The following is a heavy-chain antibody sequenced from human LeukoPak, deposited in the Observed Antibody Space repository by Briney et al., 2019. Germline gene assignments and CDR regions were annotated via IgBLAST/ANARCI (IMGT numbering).Heavy chain of an antibody. CDR3: ARGLYSGSYPPGY. J-gene: IGHJ4*02. CDR2: INHSGST. CDR1: GGSFSGYY. D-gene: IGHD1-26*01. Sequence: SETLSLTSVVYGGSFSGYYRSWIRQPPGKGLEWIGEINHSGSTNYNPSLKSRVTISLDTSKTQFSLKLSSVTAADTAVYYCARGLYSGSYPPGYRGPGNLVTVSS. V-gene: IGHV4-34*01.